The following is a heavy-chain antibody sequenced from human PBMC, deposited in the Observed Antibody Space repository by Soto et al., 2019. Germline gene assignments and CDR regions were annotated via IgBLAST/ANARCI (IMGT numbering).Heavy chain of an antibody. CDR1: GFAFRSHG. J-gene: IGHJ4*02. Sequence: PGGSLRLSCVASGFAFRSHGMHWSRQAPGKGPEWVAGVSFDGNTRNYADSVKGRFTISRDNSKNTLYIQMNSLRAEDTAVYYCARPYDHNAPYLPHACWGQGTPVTVSS. CDR2: VSFDGNTR. D-gene: IGHD3-22*01. CDR3: ARPYDHNAPYLPHAC. V-gene: IGHV3-30*03.